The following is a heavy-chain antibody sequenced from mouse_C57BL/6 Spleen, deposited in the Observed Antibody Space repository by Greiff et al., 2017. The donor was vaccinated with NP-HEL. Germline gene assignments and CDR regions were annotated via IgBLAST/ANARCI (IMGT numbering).Heavy chain of an antibody. Sequence: QVQLQQSGAELARPGASVKMSCKASGYTFTSYTMHWVKQRPGQGLEWIGYINPSSGYTKYNQKFKDKATLTADKSSSTAYMQLSSLTSEDSAVYYCARGLFITTVVATDYFDYWGQGTTLTVSS. CDR3: ARGLFITTVVATDYFDY. CDR2: INPSSGYT. V-gene: IGHV1-4*01. J-gene: IGHJ2*01. CDR1: GYTFTSYT. D-gene: IGHD1-1*01.